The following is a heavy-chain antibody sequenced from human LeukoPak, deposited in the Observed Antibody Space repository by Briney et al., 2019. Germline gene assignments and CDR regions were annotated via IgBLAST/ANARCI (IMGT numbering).Heavy chain of an antibody. CDR1: GYTFTGYY. J-gene: IGHJ5*02. V-gene: IGHV1-2*02. D-gene: IGHD1-26*01. CDR3: ARRGSYYGYIAWFDP. CDR2: INPNSGGT. Sequence: ASVKVSCKASGYTFTGYYMHWVRQAPGQGLEWMGWINPNSGGTNYAQKFQGRVTMTRDTSISTAYMELSRLRSDDTAVYYCARRGSYYGYIAWFDPWGQGTLVAVSS.